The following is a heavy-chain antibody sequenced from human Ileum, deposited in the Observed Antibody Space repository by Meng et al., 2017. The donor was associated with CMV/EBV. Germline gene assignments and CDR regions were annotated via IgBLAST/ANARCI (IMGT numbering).Heavy chain of an antibody. J-gene: IGHJ4*02. Sequence: ASITSDGHYWSWIRQHPGKALEWIGYTYYNGNTNYNPSLKSRVAISVDTSKKQFYLTLTSVTAADTAVYYCARHYCTRSTCFYYFDYWGQGTLVTVSS. CDR1: ASITSDGHY. V-gene: IGHV4-31*02. CDR2: TYYNGNT. D-gene: IGHD2-2*01. CDR3: ARHYCTRSTCFYYFDY.